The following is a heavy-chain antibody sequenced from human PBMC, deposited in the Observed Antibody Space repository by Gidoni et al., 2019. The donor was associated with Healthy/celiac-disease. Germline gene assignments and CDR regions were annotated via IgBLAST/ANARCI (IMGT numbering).Heavy chain of an antibody. Sequence: QVQLVQSGAEVKKPGSAVKVACKASGGSFSSYAISWVRQAPGQGLEWMGGIIPIFGTANYAPKFQGRVTITADKSTSTAYMELSSLRSEDTAVYYCAGALWFGELYNYFDYWGQGTLVTVSS. V-gene: IGHV1-69*06. CDR3: AGALWFGELYNYFDY. CDR1: GGSFSSYA. J-gene: IGHJ4*02. CDR2: IIPIFGTA. D-gene: IGHD3-10*01.